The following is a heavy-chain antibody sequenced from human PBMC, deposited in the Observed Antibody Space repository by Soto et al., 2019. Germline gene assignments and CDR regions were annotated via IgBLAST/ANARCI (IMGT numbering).Heavy chain of an antibody. CDR2: ISYSGST. J-gene: IGHJ6*02. CDR3: ARGGRRSPGMDV. CDR1: GGSISSGGYY. Sequence: QVQLQESGPGLVKPSQTLSLTCTVSGGSISSGGYYWRWIRKHPGKGLEWIGYISYSGSTYYNPSLKSRFTISVDTSKNQFSLKLSSVTAADTAVYYCARGGRRSPGMDVWGQGTTVTVSS. V-gene: IGHV4-31*03.